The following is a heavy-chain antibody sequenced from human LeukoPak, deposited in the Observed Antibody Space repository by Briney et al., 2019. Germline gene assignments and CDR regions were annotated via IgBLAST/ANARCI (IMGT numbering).Heavy chain of an antibody. CDR3: ARPTYCSSTSCPDYYYYMDV. CDR1: GFNFSDYY. V-gene: IGHV3-11*06. D-gene: IGHD2-2*01. Sequence: PGGSLRLSCTASGFNFSDYYMSWIRQAPGKGLEWVSSISSSSSYIYYADSVKGRFTISRDNAKNSLYLQMNSLRAEDTAVYYCARPTYCSSTSCPDYYYYMDVWGKGTTVTVSS. J-gene: IGHJ6*03. CDR2: ISSSSSYI.